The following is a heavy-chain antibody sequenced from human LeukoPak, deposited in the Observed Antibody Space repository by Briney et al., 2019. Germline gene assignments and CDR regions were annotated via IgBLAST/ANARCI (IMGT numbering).Heavy chain of an antibody. J-gene: IGHJ4*02. V-gene: IGHV4-39*07. Sequence: SETLSLTCTVSGDSISGSRYYWAWIRQPPGKGLEWIGSIYYSGSTYYNPSLKSRVTISVDTSKNQFSLKLSSVTAADTAVYYCARDTYCSSTSCYVFDYWGQGTLVTVSS. CDR1: GDSISGSRYY. CDR2: IYYSGST. D-gene: IGHD2-2*01. CDR3: ARDTYCSSTSCYVFDY.